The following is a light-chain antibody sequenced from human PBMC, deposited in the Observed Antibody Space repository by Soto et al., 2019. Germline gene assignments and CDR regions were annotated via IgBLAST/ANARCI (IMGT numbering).Light chain of an antibody. Sequence: EIVMTQSPATLSVSPGERATLSCRAGQGVTTNFAWYQQKPGQSPRLLIYDVSIRATGVPARFSATGSETDFTLTISGLQSADSAVYFCQQYNKWPFSFGQGTRLEIK. CDR2: DVS. CDR3: QQYNKWPFS. J-gene: IGKJ5*01. CDR1: QGVTTN. V-gene: IGKV3-15*01.